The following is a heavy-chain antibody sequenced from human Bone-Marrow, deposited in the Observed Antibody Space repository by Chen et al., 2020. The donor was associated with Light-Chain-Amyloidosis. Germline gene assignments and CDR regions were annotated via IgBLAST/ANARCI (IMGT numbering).Heavy chain of an antibody. D-gene: IGHD3-22*01. CDR2: IYSGGST. CDR1: GFSVSRSY. Sequence: EVHLVETGGALIQPGGSLRLSCAASGFSVSRSYMSWVRQAPGKGLEWVSLIYSGGSTYYADFVKGRFTISRDSSKNTVYLQMNSLRAEDTALYYCARDRAVITTHEYFEHWGQGTLVTVSS. CDR3: ARDRAVITTHEYFEH. V-gene: IGHV3-53*02. J-gene: IGHJ1*01.